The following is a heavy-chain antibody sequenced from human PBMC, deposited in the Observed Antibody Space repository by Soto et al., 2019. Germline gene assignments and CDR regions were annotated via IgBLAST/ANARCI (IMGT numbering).Heavy chain of an antibody. Sequence: ASVKVSCKASGYTFTSYGISWVRQAPGQGLEWMGWISAYNGNTNYAQKLQGRVTMTTDTSTSTAYMELRSLRSDDTAVYYCARDRSVVVTDGNDYWGQGTLVTVSS. D-gene: IGHD2-21*02. CDR1: GYTFTSYG. V-gene: IGHV1-18*01. CDR2: ISAYNGNT. CDR3: ARDRSVVVTDGNDY. J-gene: IGHJ4*02.